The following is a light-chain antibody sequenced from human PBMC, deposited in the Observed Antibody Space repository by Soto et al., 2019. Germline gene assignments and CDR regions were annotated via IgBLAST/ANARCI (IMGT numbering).Light chain of an antibody. CDR2: EVS. V-gene: IGLV2-14*01. CDR3: SSYTSSTPLGYV. Sequence: QSVLTQPASVSGSPGQSITISCTGTSSDAGGYNFVSWYQQHPGKAPKLMIYEVSNRPSGVSNRFSGSKSGNTASLTISGLQAEDEADYYCSSYTSSTPLGYVFXTGTKVTVL. CDR1: SSDAGGYNF. J-gene: IGLJ1*01.